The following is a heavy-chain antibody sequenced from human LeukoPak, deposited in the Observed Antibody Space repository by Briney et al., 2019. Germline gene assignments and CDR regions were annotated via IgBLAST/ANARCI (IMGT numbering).Heavy chain of an antibody. CDR2: ISGDGGST. Sequence: GGSLGLSCAASGFTFDDYAVHWVRQAPGKGLEWVSLISGDGGSTYYADSVKGRFTISRDNSKNSLYLQMNSLRTEDTALYYCAKERIVGAGFDYWGQGTLVTVSS. CDR3: AKERIVGAGFDY. V-gene: IGHV3-43*02. CDR1: GFTFDDYA. D-gene: IGHD1-26*01. J-gene: IGHJ4*02.